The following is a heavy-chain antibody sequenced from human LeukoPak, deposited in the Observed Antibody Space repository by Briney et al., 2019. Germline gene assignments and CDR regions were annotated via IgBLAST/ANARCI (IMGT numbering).Heavy chain of an antibody. V-gene: IGHV3-9*01. Sequence: GRSLRLSCAASRFSFEDYAMHWVRHAPGKGLEWVSGISWNSDNIGYADSVKGRFTISRDNAKNSLYLQMNSLRAEDTALYYCARYGGFDWSYYYYGMDVWGQGTTVTVSS. CDR3: ARYGGFDWSYYYYGMDV. J-gene: IGHJ6*02. CDR2: ISWNSDNI. D-gene: IGHD3-9*01. CDR1: RFSFEDYA.